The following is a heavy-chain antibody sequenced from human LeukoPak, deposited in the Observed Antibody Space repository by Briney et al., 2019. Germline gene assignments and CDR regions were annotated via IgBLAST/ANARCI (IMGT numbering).Heavy chain of an antibody. Sequence: GGSLRLSCAASGFTFSSYWMSWVRQAPGKGLEWVANIKQDGSEKYYVDSVKGRFTISRDNAKNSLYLQMNSLRAEDTAVYYCALGYSYGIFDYWGQGTLVTVSS. D-gene: IGHD5-18*01. CDR1: GFTFSSYW. CDR3: ALGYSYGIFDY. CDR2: IKQDGSEK. J-gene: IGHJ4*02. V-gene: IGHV3-7*01.